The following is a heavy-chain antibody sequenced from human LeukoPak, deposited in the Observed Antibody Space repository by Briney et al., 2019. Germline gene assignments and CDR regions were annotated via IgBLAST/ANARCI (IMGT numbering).Heavy chain of an antibody. CDR3: ARDSGMVRGTVDY. CDR1: GYTFTSYY. D-gene: IGHD3-10*01. J-gene: IGHJ4*02. V-gene: IGHV1-46*01. Sequence: ASVKVSCKSSGYTFTSYYMYWVRQAPGQGLEWMGIINPSGGSTSYAQKFQGRVTMTRDTSTSTVYMELSSLRSEDTAVYCCARDSGMVRGTVDYWGQGTLVTVSS. CDR2: INPSGGST.